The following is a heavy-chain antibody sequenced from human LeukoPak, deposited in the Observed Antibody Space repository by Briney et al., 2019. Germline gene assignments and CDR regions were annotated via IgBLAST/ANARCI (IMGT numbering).Heavy chain of an antibody. Sequence: SETLSLTCAVYGGSFSGYYWSWIRQPPGKGLEWIGEISHSGSTNYNPSLKSRVTISVDTSKNQFSLKLSSVTAADTAVYYCARGKKLITMVRGVIITEKHNWFDPWGQGTLVTVSS. CDR3: ARGKKLITMVRGVIITEKHNWFDP. V-gene: IGHV4-34*01. CDR1: GGSFSGYY. CDR2: ISHSGST. J-gene: IGHJ5*02. D-gene: IGHD3-10*01.